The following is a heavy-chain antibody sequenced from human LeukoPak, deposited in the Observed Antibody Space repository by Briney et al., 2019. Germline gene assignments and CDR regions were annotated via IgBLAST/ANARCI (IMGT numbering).Heavy chain of an antibody. CDR2: IRYDGSNK. V-gene: IGHV3-30*02. D-gene: IGHD6-19*01. Sequence: PGGSLRLSCAASGFTFSSYGMHWVRQAPGKGLEWVAFIRYDGSNKYYADSVKGRFTISRDNSKNTLYLQMNSLRAEDTAVYYCAKELVAAAVASYWGQGTLVTVSS. CDR1: GFTFSSYG. CDR3: AKELVAAAVASY. J-gene: IGHJ4*02.